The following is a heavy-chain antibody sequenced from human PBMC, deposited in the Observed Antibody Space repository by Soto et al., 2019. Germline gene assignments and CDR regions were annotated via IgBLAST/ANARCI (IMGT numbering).Heavy chain of an antibody. CDR2: ISAYNGNT. V-gene: IGHV1-18*01. D-gene: IGHD6-13*01. CDR3: ARIPAAGSWFDP. CDR1: GYTFPSYG. Sequence: ASVKGACKASGYTFPSYGISWVRQDTGQGLEWMGWISAYNGNTNYAQKLQGRVTMTTDTSTSTAYMELRSLRSDDTAVYYCARIPAAGSWFDPWGQGTLVTVSS. J-gene: IGHJ5*02.